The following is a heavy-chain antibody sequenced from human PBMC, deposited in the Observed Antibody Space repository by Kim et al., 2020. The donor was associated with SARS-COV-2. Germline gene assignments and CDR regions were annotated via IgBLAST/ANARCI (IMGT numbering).Heavy chain of an antibody. CDR3: TTGGDFSFE. Sequence: GTTDYAAPVKGRFTISREDSKNTLYLQMNSLKTEDTAVYYCTTGGDFSFEGGQGTLVTVSS. J-gene: IGHJ4*02. V-gene: IGHV3-15*01. D-gene: IGHD3-3*01. CDR2: GTT.